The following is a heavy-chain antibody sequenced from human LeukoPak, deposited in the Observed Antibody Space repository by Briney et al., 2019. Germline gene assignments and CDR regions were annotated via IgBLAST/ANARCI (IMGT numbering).Heavy chain of an antibody. CDR1: GFIVSSNS. J-gene: IGHJ4*02. CDR2: IYSDNT. Sequence: GGSLRLSCAASGFIVSSNSMSWVRQAPGKGLEWVSFIYSDNTHYAGSVKGRFTISRDNTKNTVSLQMNSLRGEDTALYYCARVGARPQDGGYTYAADFWGQGTLVTVSS. D-gene: IGHD5-18*01. V-gene: IGHV3-66*02. CDR3: ARVGARPQDGGYTYAADF.